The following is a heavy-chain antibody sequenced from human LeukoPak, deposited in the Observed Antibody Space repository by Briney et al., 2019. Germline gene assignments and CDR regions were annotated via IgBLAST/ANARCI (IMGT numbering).Heavy chain of an antibody. CDR1: GFTFSRYW. V-gene: IGHV3-7*01. D-gene: IGHD2-8*01. CDR2: IKQDGSEK. J-gene: IGHJ4*02. Sequence: GGSPRLSCAASGFTFSRYWISWVRQAPGKGLEWVANIKQDGSEKSYVDSVKGRFTISRDNAKNSLYLQMDSLRAEDTAVYYCAREMEGFDYWGQGTLVTVSS. CDR3: AREMEGFDY.